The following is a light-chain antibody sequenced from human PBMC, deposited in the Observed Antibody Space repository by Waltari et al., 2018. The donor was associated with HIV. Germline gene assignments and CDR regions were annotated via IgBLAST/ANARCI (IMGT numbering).Light chain of an antibody. V-gene: IGLV1-40*01. CDR1: CAGYD. J-gene: IGLJ2*01. Sequence: QADLTQPPSVSGAPGQGVTTSCSGVCAGYDVHCYQQLPGTAPKLLIYGNSNRPSGVPDRFSGSKSGPLASLDITGLQAEDEADYYCQSYDSSLSSSVFGGGTRLTVL. CDR3: QSYDSSLSSSV. CDR2: GNS.